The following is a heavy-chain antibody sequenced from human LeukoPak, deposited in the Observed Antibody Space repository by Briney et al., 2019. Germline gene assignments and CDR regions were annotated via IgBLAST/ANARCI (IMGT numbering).Heavy chain of an antibody. CDR3: ARTGCSSTSCYKYYIDY. D-gene: IGHD2-2*02. V-gene: IGHV3-30*04. CDR2: ITYDGSNK. Sequence: PGGSLRLSCAASGFTFSGYAMHWVRQAPGKGLEWVAVITYDGSNKYYADSVKGRFTISRDNSKNTLYLQMNSLRAEDTAVYYCARTGCSSTSCYKYYIDYWGQGTLVTVSS. J-gene: IGHJ4*02. CDR1: GFTFSGYA.